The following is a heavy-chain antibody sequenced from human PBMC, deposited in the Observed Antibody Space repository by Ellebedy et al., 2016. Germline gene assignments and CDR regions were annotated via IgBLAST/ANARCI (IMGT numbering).Heavy chain of an antibody. V-gene: IGHV4-31*03. Sequence: SETLSLTXTVSGGSINGDNFYWSWIRQHPGRGLEWIGYIYNSGTTFYNPSLRTRLTISGDSSKNQFSLKLTSMTAADTAVYYCARGRGLEGGTSGWSGTWFNPWGQGRLVTVSP. J-gene: IGHJ5*02. CDR1: GGSINGDNFY. CDR2: IYNSGTT. D-gene: IGHD2-2*01. CDR3: ARGRGLEGGTSGWSGTWFNP.